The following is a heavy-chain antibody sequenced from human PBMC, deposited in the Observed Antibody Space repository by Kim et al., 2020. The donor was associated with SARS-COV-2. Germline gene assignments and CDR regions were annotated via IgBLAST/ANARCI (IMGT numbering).Heavy chain of an antibody. D-gene: IGHD3-3*01. CDR1: GYSFTSYW. CDR3: ARQEGLASPTYYYYYGMDV. Sequence: GESLKISCKGSGYSFTSYWIGWVRQMPGKGLEWMGIIYPGDSDTRYSPSFQGQVTISADKSISTAYLQWSSLKASDTAMYYCARQEGLASPTYYYYYGMDVWGQGTTVTVSS. CDR2: IYPGDSDT. J-gene: IGHJ6*02. V-gene: IGHV5-51*01.